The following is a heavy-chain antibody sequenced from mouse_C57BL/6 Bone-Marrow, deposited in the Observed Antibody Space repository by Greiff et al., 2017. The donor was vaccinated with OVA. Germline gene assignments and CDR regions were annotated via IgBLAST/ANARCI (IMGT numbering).Heavy chain of an antibody. Sequence: VQLQQSGPVLVKPGASVKMSCKASGYTFTDYYMNWVKQSHGKSLEWIGVINPYNGGTSYNQKFKGKATLTVDKSSSTAYMELNSLTSEDSAVYYCARWGLRRRYFDVWGTGTTVTVSS. D-gene: IGHD2-4*01. CDR3: ARWGLRRRYFDV. J-gene: IGHJ1*03. V-gene: IGHV1-19*01. CDR1: GYTFTDYY. CDR2: INPYNGGT.